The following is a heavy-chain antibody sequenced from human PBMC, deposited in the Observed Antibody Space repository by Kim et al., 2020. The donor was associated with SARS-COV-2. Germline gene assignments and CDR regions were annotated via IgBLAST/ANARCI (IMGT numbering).Heavy chain of an antibody. D-gene: IGHD3-9*01. V-gene: IGHV4-34*01. CDR2: INHSGST. J-gene: IGHJ6*02. Sequence: SETLSLTCAVYGGSFSGYYWSWIRQPPGKGLEWIGGINHSGSTNYNPSLKSRVTISVDTSKNQFSLKLSSVTAADTAVYYCARGADYDILTGYLGMDVWGQGTTVTVSS. CDR1: GGSFSGYY. CDR3: ARGADYDILTGYLGMDV.